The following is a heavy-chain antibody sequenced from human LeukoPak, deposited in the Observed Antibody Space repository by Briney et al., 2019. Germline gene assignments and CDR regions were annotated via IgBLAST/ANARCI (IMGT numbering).Heavy chain of an antibody. V-gene: IGHV1-2*02. Sequence: ASVNVSCKASGYTFTGYYMHWMRQAPGQGLEWMGWINPNSGGTNYAQKFQGKVTMTRDTSISTAYMELSRLRSDDTAVYYCAREYCSGGSCYSHWFDPWGQGTLVTVSS. CDR1: GYTFTGYY. J-gene: IGHJ5*02. CDR3: AREYCSGGSCYSHWFDP. D-gene: IGHD2-15*01. CDR2: INPNSGGT.